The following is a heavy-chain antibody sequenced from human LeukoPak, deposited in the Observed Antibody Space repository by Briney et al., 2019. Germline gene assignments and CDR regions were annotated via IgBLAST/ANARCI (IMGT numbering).Heavy chain of an antibody. D-gene: IGHD6-13*01. J-gene: IGHJ4*02. CDR2: IYTSGST. Sequence: SETLSLTCTVSGGSISSGSYYWSWIRQPAGKGLEWIGRIYTSGSTNYNPSLKSRVTISVDTSKNQFSLKLSSVTAADTAVYYCASTSSSSWFFDYWGQGTLVTVSS. CDR3: ASTSSSSWFFDY. V-gene: IGHV4-61*02. CDR1: GGSISSGSYY.